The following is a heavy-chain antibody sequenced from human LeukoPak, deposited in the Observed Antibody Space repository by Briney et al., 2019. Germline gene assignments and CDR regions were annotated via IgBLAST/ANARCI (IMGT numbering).Heavy chain of an antibody. V-gene: IGHV1-69*13. CDR1: GGTFSSYS. J-gene: IGHJ4*02. Sequence: SVKVSCKASGGTFSSYSISWVRQAPGQGLEWMGGIIPIFGTANYAQKFQGRVSITADESTSTAYMELSSLRSEDTAVYYCAREWDYDSSGYYYNYWGQGTLVTVSS. D-gene: IGHD3-22*01. CDR2: IIPIFGTA. CDR3: AREWDYDSSGYYYNY.